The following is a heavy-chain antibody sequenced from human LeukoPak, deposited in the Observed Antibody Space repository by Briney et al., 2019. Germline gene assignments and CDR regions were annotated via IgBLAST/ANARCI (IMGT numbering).Heavy chain of an antibody. V-gene: IGHV1-2*02. Sequence: ASVKVSCKASGYRFTDYYMHWVRQAPGQGLEWMGWFNPESGGTKYAQRFQGRVTMTTDTTISTAYMELTRPRSDDTAVYYCASALNSRSSSCWGQGTRVTVSS. CDR2: FNPESGGT. CDR1: GYRFTDYY. J-gene: IGHJ4*02. CDR3: ASALNSRSSSC. D-gene: IGHD6-13*01.